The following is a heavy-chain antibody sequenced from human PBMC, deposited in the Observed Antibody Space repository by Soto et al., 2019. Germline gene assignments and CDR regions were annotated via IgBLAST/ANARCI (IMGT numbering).Heavy chain of an antibody. CDR3: ARGGRITMVRGVPAGRYYYGMDV. CDR2: INHSGST. Sequence: SETLSLTCAVYGGSFSGYYWSWIRQPPGKGLEWIGEINHSGSTNYNPSLKSRVTISVDTSKNQFSLKLSSVTAADTAVYYCARGGRITMVRGVPAGRYYYGMDVWGQGTTVTVSS. CDR1: GGSFSGYY. V-gene: IGHV4-34*01. D-gene: IGHD3-10*01. J-gene: IGHJ6*02.